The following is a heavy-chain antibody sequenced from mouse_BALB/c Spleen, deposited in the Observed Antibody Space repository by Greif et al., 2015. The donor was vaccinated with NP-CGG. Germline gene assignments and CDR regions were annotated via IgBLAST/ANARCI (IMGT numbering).Heavy chain of an antibody. Sequence: QVQLQQSGPGLVQPSQSLSITCTVSGFSLTSYGVHWVRQSPGKGLEWLGVIWSGGSTDYNAAFISRLSISKDNSKSXFFFKMNSLQANDTAIYYCARTARATYYAMDYWGQGTSVTVSS. CDR3: ARTARATYYAMDY. CDR2: IWSGGST. CDR1: GFSLTSYG. V-gene: IGHV2-2*02. J-gene: IGHJ4*01. D-gene: IGHD3-1*01.